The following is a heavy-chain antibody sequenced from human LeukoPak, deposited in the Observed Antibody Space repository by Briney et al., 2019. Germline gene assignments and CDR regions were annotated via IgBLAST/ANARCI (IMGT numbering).Heavy chain of an antibody. Sequence: SETLSLTCTVSGGSISSGNHYWSWIRQPPGKGLEWIGYIYYSGSTYYNPSLKSRVTISVDTSKNQFSLKLSSVTAADTAVYYCARGALGYDSSDLDYWGQGTLVTVSS. CDR3: ARGALGYDSSDLDY. J-gene: IGHJ4*02. CDR1: GGSISSGNHY. D-gene: IGHD3-22*01. V-gene: IGHV4-30-4*01. CDR2: IYYSGST.